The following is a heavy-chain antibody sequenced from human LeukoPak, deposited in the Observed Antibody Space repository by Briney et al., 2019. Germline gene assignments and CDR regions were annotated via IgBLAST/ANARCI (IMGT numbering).Heavy chain of an antibody. V-gene: IGHV5-51*01. CDR2: LYPGDSDT. CDR1: GYSFTSYW. D-gene: IGHD2-15*01. Sequence: GESPKISCKGSGYSFTSYWIGLVRQMPGKGLEWMGILYPGDSDTRYSPSFEGQTTIFANKSIRTAYLQWNSLKASDTAMYYCARLKRPFRVVVVAAAGRYNWFDPWGQGTLVTVSS. J-gene: IGHJ5*02. CDR3: ARLKRPFRVVVVAAAGRYNWFDP.